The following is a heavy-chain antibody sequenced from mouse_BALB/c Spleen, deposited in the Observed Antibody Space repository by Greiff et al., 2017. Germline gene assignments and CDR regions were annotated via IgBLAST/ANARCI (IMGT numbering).Heavy chain of an antibody. Sequence: EVQLVESGGGLVKPGGSLKLSCAASGFTFSSYAMSWVRQSPEKRLEWVAEISSGGSYTYYPDTVTGRFTISRDNAKNTLYLEMSSLRSEDTAMYYCARDRDYGYRYFDYWGQGTTLTVSS. V-gene: IGHV5-9-4*01. CDR1: GFTFSSYA. CDR3: ARDRDYGYRYFDY. CDR2: ISSGGSYT. J-gene: IGHJ2*01. D-gene: IGHD1-2*01.